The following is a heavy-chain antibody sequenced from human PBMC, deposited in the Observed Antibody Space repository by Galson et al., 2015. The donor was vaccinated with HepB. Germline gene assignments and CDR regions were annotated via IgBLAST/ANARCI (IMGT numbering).Heavy chain of an antibody. D-gene: IGHD5-12*01. CDR2: VRHNGNT. Sequence: ETLSLTCAVYGGSFGTYYWAWIRQPPGKGMEWIGEVRHNGNTYYKASLKSRVTVSLDTSKSQFSLRLKSMTAADAAIYYCARGVVQWTTWRYWLGSWSQGAPVIVSS. V-gene: IGHV4-34*01. J-gene: IGHJ4*02. CDR3: ARGVVQWTTWRYWLGS. CDR1: GGSFGTYY.